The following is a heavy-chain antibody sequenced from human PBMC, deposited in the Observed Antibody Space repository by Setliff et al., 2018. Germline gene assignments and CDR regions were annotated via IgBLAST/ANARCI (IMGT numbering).Heavy chain of an antibody. CDR2: IKSKGEAETA. V-gene: IGHV3-15*01. J-gene: IGHJ5*02. CDR3: ATGPRDSRDYMNWLDP. Sequence: GGSLRLSCRASGITFKNAWMTWVRQAPGRGLEWVGRIKSKGEAETANYGVPVKGRFTISRDDSTNTIYLQMNRLNIEDTGFYYCATGPRDSRDYMNWLDPWGPGTLVTVSS. CDR1: GITFKNAW. D-gene: IGHD4-17*01.